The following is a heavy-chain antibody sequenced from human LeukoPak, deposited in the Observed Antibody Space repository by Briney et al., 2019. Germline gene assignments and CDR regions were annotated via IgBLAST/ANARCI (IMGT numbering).Heavy chain of an antibody. J-gene: IGHJ5*02. V-gene: IGHV4-30-2*01. Sequence: PSETLSLTCAVSGGSTSSGGYSWSWIRQPPGKGLEWIGYIYHSGSTYYNPSLKSRVTISVDRSKNQFSLKLSSVTAADTAVYYCARAPMVRGVIIGWFDPWGQGTLVTVSS. CDR3: ARAPMVRGVIIGWFDP. D-gene: IGHD3-10*01. CDR1: GGSTSSGGYS. CDR2: IYHSGST.